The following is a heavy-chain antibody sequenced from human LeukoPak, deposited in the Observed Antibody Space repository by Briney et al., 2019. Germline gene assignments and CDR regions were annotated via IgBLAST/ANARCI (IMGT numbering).Heavy chain of an antibody. CDR3: ARRFGESRAFDI. J-gene: IGHJ3*02. Sequence: PGGSLRLSCAASGFTFSSYWMSWVRQAPGKGLEWVANIKQDGSEKYYVDSVKGRFTISRDNAKNTLYLQMGSLRAEDMAVYYCARRFGESRAFDIWGQGTMVTVSS. D-gene: IGHD3-16*01. CDR1: GFTFSSYW. V-gene: IGHV3-7*01. CDR2: IKQDGSEK.